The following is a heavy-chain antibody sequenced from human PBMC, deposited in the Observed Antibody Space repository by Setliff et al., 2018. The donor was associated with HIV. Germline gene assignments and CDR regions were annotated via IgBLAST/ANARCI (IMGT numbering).Heavy chain of an antibody. Sequence: PGESLKISCAASGFTFSRSAVHWVRQAPGKGLAWVAVISNDGSNKFYADSVKGRFTISRDNAKNSLYLRMNSLRAEDTAIYYCAKGKNWFDFWGQGTLVTVSS. V-gene: IGHV3-30*07. CDR2: ISNDGSNK. CDR3: AKGKNWFDF. CDR1: GFTFSRSA. J-gene: IGHJ5*01.